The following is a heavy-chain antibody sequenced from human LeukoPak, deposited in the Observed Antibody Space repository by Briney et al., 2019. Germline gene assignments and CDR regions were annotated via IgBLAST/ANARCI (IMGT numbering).Heavy chain of an antibody. CDR1: GYSFTNYW. CDR2: IYPRDSDT. Sequence: GESLKISCKNSGYSFTNYWIGWVRQMPGKGLEWMRIIYPRDSDTRYSPSFQGQVTISADKSISTAYLQWSSLKASDTAIYYCARAPSLIRGVAFDYWGQGTLVTVSS. CDR3: ARAPSLIRGVAFDY. V-gene: IGHV5-51*01. D-gene: IGHD3-10*01. J-gene: IGHJ4*02.